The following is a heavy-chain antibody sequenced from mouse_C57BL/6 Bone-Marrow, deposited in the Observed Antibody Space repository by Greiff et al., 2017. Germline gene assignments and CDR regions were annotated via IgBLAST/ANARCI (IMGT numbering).Heavy chain of an antibody. Sequence: VQLQQPGAELVRPGTSVKLSCKASGYTFTSYWMHWVKQRPGQGLEWIGVIAPSDSYTNYNQKFKGKATLTVDTSSSTAYMQLSSLTSEDSAVYYCARDGYYAMDYWGQGTSVTVSS. J-gene: IGHJ4*01. D-gene: IGHD1-2*01. CDR2: IAPSDSYT. CDR3: ARDGYYAMDY. CDR1: GYTFTSYW. V-gene: IGHV1-59*01.